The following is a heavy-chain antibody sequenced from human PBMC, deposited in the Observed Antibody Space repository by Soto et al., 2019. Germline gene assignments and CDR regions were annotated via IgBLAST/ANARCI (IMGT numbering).Heavy chain of an antibody. J-gene: IGHJ5*02. CDR1: GFTFSSYA. CDR3: AKDGGRSRFGGVIYWFDP. CDR2: ISGSGGST. Sequence: GGSLRLSCAASGFTFSSYAMSWVRQAPGKGLEWVSAISGSGGSTYYADSVKGRFTISRDNSKNTLYLQMNSLRAEDTAVYYCAKDGGRSRFGGVIYWFDPWGQGTLVTVSS. V-gene: IGHV3-23*01. D-gene: IGHD3-16*01.